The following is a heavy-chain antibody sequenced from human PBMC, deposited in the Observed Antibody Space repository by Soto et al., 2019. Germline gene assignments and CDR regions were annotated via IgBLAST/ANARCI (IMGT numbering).Heavy chain of an antibody. D-gene: IGHD6-13*01. J-gene: IGHJ5*01. CDR2: IYWNDDK. V-gene: IGHV2-5*01. CDR1: GFSLSTSGVG. Sequence: QITLKESGPTLVKPTQTLTLTCTFSGFSLSTSGVGVGWIRQPPGKALEWLALIYWNDDKRYSPSLKSRLTITKDTSKNQVVLTMTNMDPVDTAAYYCAHSAAAGPEGLFDPLGQGTLVTVSS. CDR3: AHSAAAGPEGLFDP.